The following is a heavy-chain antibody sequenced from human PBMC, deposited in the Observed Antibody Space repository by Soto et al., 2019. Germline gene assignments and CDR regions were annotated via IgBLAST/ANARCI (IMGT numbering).Heavy chain of an antibody. CDR3: VKEGYYYDSSGYYYGWFDP. V-gene: IGHV3-23*01. D-gene: IGHD3-22*01. J-gene: IGHJ5*02. CDR1: GFTFSRYA. Sequence: GGALRVSCAASGFTFSRYAMSWGRQAPGKGLEWVSAVGTGGTAYYADSVKGRFTISRDNSKNTLYLQMNSLRAEDTAVYYCVKEGYYYDSSGYYYGWFDPWGQGT. CDR2: VGTGGTA.